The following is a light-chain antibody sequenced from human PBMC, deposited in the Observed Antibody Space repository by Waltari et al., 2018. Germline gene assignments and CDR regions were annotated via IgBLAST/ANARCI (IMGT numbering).Light chain of an antibody. J-gene: IGKJ1*01. Sequence: DIQMTQSPSSLSASVGDRVTITCRASQGISNYLAWYQQKPGKVPKLLIYAASTLQSGVPSRFGGSGSGTDVTLTISSLQPEDVATYYCQKYNSAPWTFGQGTKVEIK. CDR2: AAS. CDR1: QGISNY. CDR3: QKYNSAPWT. V-gene: IGKV1-27*01.